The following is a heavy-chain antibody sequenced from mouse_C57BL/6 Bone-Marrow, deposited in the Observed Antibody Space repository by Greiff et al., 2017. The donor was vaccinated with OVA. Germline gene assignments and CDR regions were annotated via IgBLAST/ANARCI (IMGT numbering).Heavy chain of an antibody. J-gene: IGHJ2*01. CDR3: ARRGDYDGSRGDYFDY. D-gene: IGHD1-1*01. CDR1: GYSFTDYN. Sequence: EVKLMESGPELVKPGASVKISCKASGYSFTDYNMNWVKQSNGKSLEWIGVINPNYGTTSYNQKFKGKATLTVDQSSSTAYMQLNSLTSEDSAVYYCARRGDYDGSRGDYFDYWGQGTTLTVSS. V-gene: IGHV1-39*01. CDR2: INPNYGTT.